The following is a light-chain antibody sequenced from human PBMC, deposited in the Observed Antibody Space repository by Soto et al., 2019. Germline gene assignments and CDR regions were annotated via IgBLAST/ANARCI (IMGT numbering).Light chain of an antibody. CDR2: GAS. CDR3: QQYNNWPPIT. Sequence: ETVMAQSAGTLYVSPRERATPSCRASQSVSSKLAWYQQKPGQAPRLLIYGASTRATGIPARFSGSGSGTEFTLSISSLQSEDSAVYYCQQYNNWPPITFGQGTRLEI. V-gene: IGKV3D-15*01. J-gene: IGKJ5*01. CDR1: QSVSSK.